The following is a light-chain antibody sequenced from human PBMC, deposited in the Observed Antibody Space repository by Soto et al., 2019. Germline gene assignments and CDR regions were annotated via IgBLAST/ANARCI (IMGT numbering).Light chain of an antibody. CDR1: QTVNSDY. CDR2: ATS. CDR3: HQFGYSPRT. V-gene: IGKV3-20*01. Sequence: EIVLTQSPGTLSLSPGETATLSFMASQTVNSDYLAWFQQRPGQAPRLLIFATSRRATDIPDRFSGSGSGTDFTLAIRRLEPEDFAVYYCHQFGYSPRTFGQGTKVDIK. J-gene: IGKJ1*01.